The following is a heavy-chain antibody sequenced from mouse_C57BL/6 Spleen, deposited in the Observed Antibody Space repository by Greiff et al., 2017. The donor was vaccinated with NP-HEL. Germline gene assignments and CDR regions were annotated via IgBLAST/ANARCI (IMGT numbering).Heavy chain of an antibody. Sequence: EVQVVESGGGLVKPGGSLKLSCAASGFTFSSYAMSWVRQTPEKRLEWVATISDGGSYTYYPDNVKGRFTISRDNAKNNLYLQMSHLKSEDTAMYYCASGDYWGQGTTLTVSS. J-gene: IGHJ2*01. CDR2: ISDGGSYT. CDR3: ASGDY. V-gene: IGHV5-4*01. CDR1: GFTFSSYA.